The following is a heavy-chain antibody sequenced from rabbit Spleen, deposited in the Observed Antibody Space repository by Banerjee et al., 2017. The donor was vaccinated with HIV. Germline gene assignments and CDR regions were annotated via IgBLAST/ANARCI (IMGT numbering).Heavy chain of an antibody. CDR2: INTATGKA. CDR3: AKDLAAVIGWNFNL. CDR1: GFSFSDRDV. D-gene: IGHD1-1*01. Sequence: QEHLEESGGGLVKPETSLTLTCKASGFSFSDRDVMCWVRQAPGKGLEWIACINTATGKAVYASWAKGRFTISKPSSTTVTLQMTSLTAADTATYFCAKDLAAVIGWNFNLWGPGTLVTVS. J-gene: IGHJ4*01. V-gene: IGHV1S45*01.